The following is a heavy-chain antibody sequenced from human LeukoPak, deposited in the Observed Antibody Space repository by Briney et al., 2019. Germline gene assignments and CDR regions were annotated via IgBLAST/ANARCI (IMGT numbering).Heavy chain of an antibody. CDR3: ARVGCSGGSCEFDY. D-gene: IGHD2-15*01. Sequence: SETLSPTCAVYGGSFSGYYWSWIRQPPGKGLEWIGEINHSGSTNYNPSLKSRVTISVDTSKNQFSLKLSSVTAADTAVYYCARVGCSGGSCEFDYWGQGTLVTVSS. CDR1: GGSFSGYY. J-gene: IGHJ4*02. CDR2: INHSGST. V-gene: IGHV4-34*01.